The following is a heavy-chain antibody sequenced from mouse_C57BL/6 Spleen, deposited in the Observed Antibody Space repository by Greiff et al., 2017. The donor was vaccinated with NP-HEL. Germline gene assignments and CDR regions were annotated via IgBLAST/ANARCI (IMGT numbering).Heavy chain of an antibody. CDR1: GYTFTDYY. J-gene: IGHJ3*01. Sequence: EVQLQQSGPELVKPGASVKISCKASGYTFTDYYMNWVKQSHGKSLEWIGDINPNNGGTNYNQKFKGKATLTVDKSSSTAYMELRSLTSEDSAVYYWARKDVGYSAWFAYWGQGTLVTVSA. CDR3: ARKDVGYSAWFAY. D-gene: IGHD2-3*01. CDR2: INPNNGGT. V-gene: IGHV1-26*01.